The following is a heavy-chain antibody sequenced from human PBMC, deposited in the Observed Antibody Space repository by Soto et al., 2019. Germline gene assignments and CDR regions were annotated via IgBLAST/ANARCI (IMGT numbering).Heavy chain of an antibody. CDR1: GYTFTGYY. CDR3: ARSNVPLPRANYYDSSGYYYSRY. V-gene: IGHV1-2*02. Sequence: ASVKVSCKASGYTFTGYYMHWVRQAPGQGLEWMGWINPNSGGTNYAQKFQGRVTMTRDTSISTAYMELSRLRSDDTAVYYCARSNVPLPRANYYDSSGYYYSRYWGQGTLVTVSS. D-gene: IGHD3-22*01. J-gene: IGHJ4*02. CDR2: INPNSGGT.